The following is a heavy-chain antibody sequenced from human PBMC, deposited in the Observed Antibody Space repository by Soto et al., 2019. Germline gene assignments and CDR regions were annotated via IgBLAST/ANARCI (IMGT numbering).Heavy chain of an antibody. CDR2: IYSGGNT. CDR1: GFTVSYNY. V-gene: IGHV3-53*02. CDR3: ARPRTFGEFDY. J-gene: IGHJ4*02. D-gene: IGHD3-10*01. Sequence: EVQLVETGGGLMQPGESLRLSCAASGFTVSYNYMSWVRQAPGKGLEWVSVIYSGGNTYYADSVKGRFTISIDDSKNTVYLQMNSLRADDTAVYYCARPRTFGEFDYWGQGTLVTVSS.